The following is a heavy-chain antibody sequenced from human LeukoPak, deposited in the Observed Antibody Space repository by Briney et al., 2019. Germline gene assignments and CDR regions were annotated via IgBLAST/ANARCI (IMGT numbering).Heavy chain of an antibody. CDR1: GYTFTSYG. V-gene: IGHV1-18*04. D-gene: IGHD3-10*01. CDR3: ARDGDYYGSGSYSDFDY. CDR2: ISAYNGNT. J-gene: IGHJ4*02. Sequence: EASVKVSCKASGYTFTSYGIGWVRQAPGQGLEWMGWISAYNGNTNYAQKLQGRVTMTTDTSTSTAYMELRSLRSDDTAVYYCARDGDYYGSGSYSDFDYWGQGTLVTVSS.